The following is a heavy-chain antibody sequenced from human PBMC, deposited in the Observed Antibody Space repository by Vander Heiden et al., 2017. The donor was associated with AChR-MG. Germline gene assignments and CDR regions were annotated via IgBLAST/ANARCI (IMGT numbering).Heavy chain of an antibody. CDR2: IYSGGST. J-gene: IGHJ4*02. CDR1: GFTFSSNY. V-gene: IGHV3-53*01. Sequence: EVQLVESGGGLIQPGGSLRLSCDASGFTFSSNYMTGFRQARGKGLEWVSIIYSGGSTDDADSGKGRFTISRDNSKNTLYLKMNSLRAEDTAVYDGARGTRPHFDYWGQGTLVTVSS. CDR3: ARGTRPHFDY.